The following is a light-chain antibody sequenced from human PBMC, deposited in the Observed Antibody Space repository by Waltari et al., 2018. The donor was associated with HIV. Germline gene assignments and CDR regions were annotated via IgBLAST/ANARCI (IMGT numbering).Light chain of an antibody. J-gene: IGKJ1*01. CDR1: HSVSSN. CDR3: QQYNSWPPAWT. V-gene: IGKV3-15*01. CDR2: GAS. Sequence: EVVMPQSPATLSVYPGDRATLSCRASHSVSSNLAWYQQKPGQAPRLLIFGASTRATGIPARFSGSGSGTEFTLTISFLQSEDFAVYYCQQYNSWPPAWTFGQGTNVEIK.